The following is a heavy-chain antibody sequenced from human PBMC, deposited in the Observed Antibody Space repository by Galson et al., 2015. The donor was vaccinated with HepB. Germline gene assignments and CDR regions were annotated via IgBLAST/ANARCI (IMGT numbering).Heavy chain of an antibody. V-gene: IGHV3-23*01. CDR3: AKDRYCTNGVCYGYY. Sequence: SLRLSCAASGFTFSSYAMSWVRQAPGKGLEWVSAISGSGGSTYYADSVKGRFTISRDNSKNTLYLQMNSLRAEDTAVYYCAKDRYCTNGVCYGYYWGQGTLVTVSS. CDR2: ISGSGGST. D-gene: IGHD2-8*01. CDR1: GFTFSSYA. J-gene: IGHJ4*02.